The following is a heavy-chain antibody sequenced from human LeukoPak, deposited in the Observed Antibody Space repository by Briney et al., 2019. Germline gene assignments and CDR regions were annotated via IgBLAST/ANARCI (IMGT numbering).Heavy chain of an antibody. V-gene: IGHV1-69*05. J-gene: IGHJ4*02. CDR1: GGTFSSYA. CDR3: AAYYYDSSGALDY. CDR2: IIPIFGTA. D-gene: IGHD3-22*01. Sequence: SVKVSCKASGGTFSSYAISWVRQAPGQGLEWMGGIIPIFGTANYAQKFQGRVTITTDESTSTAYMELSSLRSEDTAVYYCAAYYYDSSGALDYWGQGTLVTVSS.